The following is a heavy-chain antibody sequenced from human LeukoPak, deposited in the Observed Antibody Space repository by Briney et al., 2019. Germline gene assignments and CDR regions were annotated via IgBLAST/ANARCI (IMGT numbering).Heavy chain of an antibody. D-gene: IGHD3-22*01. CDR3: AKLTSSGYYYLSAFDI. CDR1: GFTFSSYG. Sequence: PGGSLRLSCAASGFTFSSYGMSWVRQAPGKGLEWVSAISGSGGSTYYADSVKGRFTISRDNSKNTLYLQMNSLRAEDTAVYYCAKLTSSGYYYLSAFDIWGQGTMVTVSS. CDR2: ISGSGGST. J-gene: IGHJ3*02. V-gene: IGHV3-23*01.